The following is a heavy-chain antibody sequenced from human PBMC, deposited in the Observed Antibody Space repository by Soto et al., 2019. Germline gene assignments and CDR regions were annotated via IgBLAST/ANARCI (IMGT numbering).Heavy chain of an antibody. J-gene: IGHJ6*02. CDR2: ISYDGSNK. Sequence: QVQLVESGGGVVQPGRSLRLSCAASGFTFSSYGMHWVRQAPGKGLEWVAVISYDGSNKYYADSVKGRFTISRDNSKNTLYLQMNSLRAEDTAVYYCAKNHEGIVVSLVTGGMDVWGQGTTVTVSS. V-gene: IGHV3-30*18. D-gene: IGHD3-22*01. CDR3: AKNHEGIVVSLVTGGMDV. CDR1: GFTFSSYG.